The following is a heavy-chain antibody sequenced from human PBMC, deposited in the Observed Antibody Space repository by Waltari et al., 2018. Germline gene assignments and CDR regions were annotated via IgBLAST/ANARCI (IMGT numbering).Heavy chain of an antibody. D-gene: IGHD1-26*01. CDR3: AREGKVGARPSAFDI. J-gene: IGHJ3*02. Sequence: QVQLVQSGAEVKKPGASVKVSCKASGYTFTGYYMHWVRQAPGQGLEWMGRINPNSGGTNYAQKFQGRVTMTRDTSISTAYMELSRLRSDDTAVYYCAREGKVGARPSAFDIWGQGTMVTVSS. V-gene: IGHV1-2*06. CDR1: GYTFTGYY. CDR2: INPNSGGT.